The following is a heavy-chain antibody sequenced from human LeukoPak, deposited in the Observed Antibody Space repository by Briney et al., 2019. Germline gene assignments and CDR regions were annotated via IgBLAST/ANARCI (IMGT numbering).Heavy chain of an antibody. CDR2: INSDGSRT. J-gene: IGHJ5*02. Sequence: GGSLRLSCAVSGFTFSSYWMHWVRQAPGKGLVWVSRINSDGSRTSYADSVKGRFTISRDNAKNTLYLQMNSLRAEDTAVYYCAAQRGCSGGSCSRRFDPWGQGTLVTVSS. CDR1: GFTFSSYW. CDR3: AAQRGCSGGSCSRRFDP. V-gene: IGHV3-74*01. D-gene: IGHD2-15*01.